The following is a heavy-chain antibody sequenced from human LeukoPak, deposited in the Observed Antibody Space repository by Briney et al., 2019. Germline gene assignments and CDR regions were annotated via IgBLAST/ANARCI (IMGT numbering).Heavy chain of an antibody. CDR1: GFTFSSYG. J-gene: IGHJ5*02. Sequence: PGGSLRLSCAASGFTFSSYGMHWVRQAPGKGLEWVASIRYDGSNKYYADSVKGRFTISRDNSKNTLYLQMNSLRAEDTAVYYCARAIVVVPAAMIMNRFDPWGQGTLVTVSS. CDR3: ARAIVVVPAAMIMNRFDP. V-gene: IGHV3-30*02. CDR2: IRYDGSNK. D-gene: IGHD2-2*01.